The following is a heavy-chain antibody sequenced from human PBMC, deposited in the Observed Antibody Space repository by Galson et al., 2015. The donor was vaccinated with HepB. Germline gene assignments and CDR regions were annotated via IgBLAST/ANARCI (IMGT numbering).Heavy chain of an antibody. CDR1: GFTFSRYA. CDR3: ARVGFSGFMDV. CDR2: ISTNGGST. D-gene: IGHD6-25*01. V-gene: IGHV3-64*02. J-gene: IGHJ6*03. Sequence: SLRLSCAASGFTFSRYAMYWVRQAPGKGLEYVSAISTNGGSTYYADSVKGRFTISRDNSKNTLYLQMGSLRAEDMAVYYCARVGFSGFMDVWGKGTTVTVSS.